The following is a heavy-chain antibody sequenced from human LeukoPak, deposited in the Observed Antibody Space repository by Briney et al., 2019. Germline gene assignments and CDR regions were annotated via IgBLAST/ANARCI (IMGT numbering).Heavy chain of an antibody. V-gene: IGHV1-2*02. CDR2: INPNSGGT. D-gene: IGHD3-22*01. CDR1: GYTFTGYY. J-gene: IGHJ3*02. Sequence: VSVKVSCKASGYTFTGYYMHWVRQAPGQGLEWMGWINPNSGGTNYAQKFQGRVTMTRDTSISTAYMELSRLRSDDTAVYYCARVVTHYYDSSGYYGAFDIWGQGTMVTVSS. CDR3: ARVVTHYYDSSGYYGAFDI.